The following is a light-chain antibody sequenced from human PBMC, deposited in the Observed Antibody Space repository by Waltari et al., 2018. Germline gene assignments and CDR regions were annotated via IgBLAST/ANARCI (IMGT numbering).Light chain of an antibody. CDR3: PSFDNAIEV. Sequence: FILTQPHSVSESPGKTVTITCTRSSGSIASDDVQWYQQRPGSAPTTDIYENYLTPSWVPNRFSGSIHTSSHSASLTISGLRTGDEAAYHCPSFDNAIEVFGGVTTLTVL. CDR2: ENY. CDR1: SGSIASDD. V-gene: IGLV6-57*03. J-gene: IGLJ2*01.